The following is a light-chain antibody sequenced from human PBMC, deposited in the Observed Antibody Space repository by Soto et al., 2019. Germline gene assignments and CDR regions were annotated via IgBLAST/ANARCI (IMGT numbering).Light chain of an antibody. CDR2: STS. V-gene: IGLV7-43*01. CDR3: LLYYGGAQPVV. CDR1: TGAVTSGYY. J-gene: IGLJ2*01. Sequence: QTVVTQEPSLTVSPGGTVTLTCASSTGAVTSGYYPNWFQQKPGQAPRALIYSTSNQHSWTPARFSGSLIGGKAALTMSGVQPEDEAEYYCLLYYGGAQPVVFGGGTKLTVL.